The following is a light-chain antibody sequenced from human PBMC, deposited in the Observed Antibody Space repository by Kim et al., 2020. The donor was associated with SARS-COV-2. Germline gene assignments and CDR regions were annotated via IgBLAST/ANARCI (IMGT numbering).Light chain of an antibody. CDR3: QSADSSGTYV. V-gene: IGLV3-25*03. CDR2: KDS. Sequence: VAPGQTARITCSGDAVPEQQASWYQQRCGPATCLVIYKDSESPSGVPERFSGSSSGTTVTLTISGVQAEDDADYYCQSADSSGTYVFGSGTKVTVL. CDR1: AVPEQQ. J-gene: IGLJ1*01.